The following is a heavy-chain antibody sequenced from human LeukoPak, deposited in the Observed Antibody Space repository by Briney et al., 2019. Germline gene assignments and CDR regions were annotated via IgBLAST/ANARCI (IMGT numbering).Heavy chain of an antibody. D-gene: IGHD3-3*01. CDR3: ARDPFITIFGVVIRRDY. V-gene: IGHV4-39*07. CDR1: GGSISSNNYY. J-gene: IGHJ4*02. Sequence: SETLSLTCTVSGGSISSNNYYWGWIRQPPGKGLEWIGNVYYSGSTYYNPSLKSRVTISVDTSKNQFSLKLSSVTAADTAMYYCARDPFITIFGVVIRRDYWGQGTLVTVSS. CDR2: VYYSGST.